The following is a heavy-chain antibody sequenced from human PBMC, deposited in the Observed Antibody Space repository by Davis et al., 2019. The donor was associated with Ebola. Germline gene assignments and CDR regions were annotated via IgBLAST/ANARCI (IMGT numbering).Heavy chain of an antibody. CDR3: ARQESLYGWSDY. CDR1: GYGFADYW. CDR2: IYAGDSDS. J-gene: IGHJ4*02. Sequence: GESLKISCKRSGYGFADYWIAWVRQTPGKGLEWMGIIYAGDSDSRYSPSFEGQVIISVDRSINTAYLQWRSLRASDTAIYYCARQESLYGWSDYWGQGTLVTVSS. V-gene: IGHV5-51*01. D-gene: IGHD2-8*01.